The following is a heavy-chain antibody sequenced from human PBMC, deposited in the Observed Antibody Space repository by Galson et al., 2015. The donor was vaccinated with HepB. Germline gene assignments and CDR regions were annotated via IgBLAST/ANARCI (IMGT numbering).Heavy chain of an antibody. J-gene: IGHJ6*02. CDR2: ISAYNGNT. CDR1: GYTFTSYG. V-gene: IGHV1-18*04. CDR3: ARDSSRSPHYYYYGMDV. D-gene: IGHD6-6*01. Sequence: SVKVSCKASGYTFTSYGISWVRQAPGQGLEWMGWISAYNGNTNYAQKLQGRVTMTTDTSTSTAYMELRSLRSDDTAVYYCARDSSRSPHYYYYGMDVWGQGTTVTVSS.